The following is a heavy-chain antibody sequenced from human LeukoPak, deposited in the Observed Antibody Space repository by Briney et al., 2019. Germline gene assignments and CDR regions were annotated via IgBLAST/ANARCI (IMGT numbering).Heavy chain of an antibody. J-gene: IGHJ4*02. V-gene: IGHV3-23*01. CDR1: GFIFSSYA. CDR3: TRLNIESYVDY. CDR2: ISGSGTGT. Sequence: GRSLRLSCAASGFIFSSYAMTWVRQAPGKGLEWVSGISGSGTGTFYGDSVKGRFTISRDNSKNTLYLQMNSLRAEDTAVYYCTRLNIESYVDYWGQGTLVSVSS. D-gene: IGHD2/OR15-2a*01.